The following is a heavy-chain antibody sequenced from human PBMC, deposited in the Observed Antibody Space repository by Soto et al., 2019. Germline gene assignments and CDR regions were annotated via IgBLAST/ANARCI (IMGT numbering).Heavy chain of an antibody. V-gene: IGHV4-39*01. CDR1: GGSISSSSYY. D-gene: IGHD4-17*01. J-gene: IGHJ4*02. CDR3: ARDDYGDYEVSFDY. Sequence: QLQLQESGPGLVKPSETLSLTCTVSGGSISSSSYYGGWIRQPPGKGLEWIGSIYYSGSTYYNPSLKSRVTISVDTSKNQCSPNLSSVTAADTAVYYCARDDYGDYEVSFDYWGQGTLVTVSP. CDR2: IYYSGST.